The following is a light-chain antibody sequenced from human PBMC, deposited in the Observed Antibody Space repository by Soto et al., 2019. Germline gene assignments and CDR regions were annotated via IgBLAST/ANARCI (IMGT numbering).Light chain of an antibody. Sequence: DIQMTQSPSTLSAPVGDRVTITCRASQSISDWLAWYQQKPGKAPKVLIYKASSLESEVPSRFSGSGSGTEFTLTIRSLQPEDFATYYCQQYYSYPRTFGQGTKVEIK. J-gene: IGKJ1*01. V-gene: IGKV1-5*03. CDR3: QQYYSYPRT. CDR2: KAS. CDR1: QSISDW.